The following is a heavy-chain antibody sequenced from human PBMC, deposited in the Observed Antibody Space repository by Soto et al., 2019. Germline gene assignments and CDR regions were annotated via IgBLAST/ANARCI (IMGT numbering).Heavy chain of an antibody. V-gene: IGHV5-51*01. CDR3: ARHFPRGLADYGDYGAFDI. CDR2: IYPGDSDT. CDR1: GYSFTSYW. Sequence: GESLKISCKGSGYSFTSYWIGWVRQMPGKGLEWMGIIYPGDSDTRYSPSFQGQVTISADKSISTAYLQWSSLKASDTAMYYCARHFPRGLADYGDYGAFDIWGQGTMVTVSS. D-gene: IGHD4-17*01. J-gene: IGHJ3*02.